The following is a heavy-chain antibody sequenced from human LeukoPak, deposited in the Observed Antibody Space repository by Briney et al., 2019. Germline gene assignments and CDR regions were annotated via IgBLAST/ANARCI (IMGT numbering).Heavy chain of an antibody. D-gene: IGHD3-22*01. CDR3: ARGAQYYYDSCGYYGGFDY. CDR1: GGSFSGYY. Sequence: SETLSLTCAVYGGSFSGYYWSWIRQPPGKGLEWIGEINHSGSTNYNPSLKSRVTISVDTSKNQFSLKLSSVTAADTAVYYCARGAQYYYDSCGYYGGFDYWGQGALVTVSS. J-gene: IGHJ4*02. CDR2: INHSGST. V-gene: IGHV4-34*01.